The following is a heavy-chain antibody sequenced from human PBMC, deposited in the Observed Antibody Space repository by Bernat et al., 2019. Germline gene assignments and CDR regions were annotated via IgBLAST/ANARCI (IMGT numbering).Heavy chain of an antibody. J-gene: IGHJ3*02. CDR1: GYTFASYA. Sequence: QVQLVQSGSELKKPGASLKVSCKASGYTFASYALNWVRQAPGQGLEWMGWINTKTAIPTYAQGFTGRFVLSLDTSVSTAYLQISSLKAEDTAVYYCARPSFDWLLLPDAFDIWGQGTMVTVSS. CDR3: ARPSFDWLLLPDAFDI. V-gene: IGHV7-4-1*02. CDR2: INTKTAIP. D-gene: IGHD3-9*01.